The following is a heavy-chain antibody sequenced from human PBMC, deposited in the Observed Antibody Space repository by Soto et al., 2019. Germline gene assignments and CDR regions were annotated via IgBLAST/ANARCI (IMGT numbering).Heavy chain of an antibody. V-gene: IGHV1-69*12. CDR1: GGTFSSYA. D-gene: IGHD3-22*01. CDR3: ARSRANYYDSRGYYYSTFDY. CDR2: IIPMFGTA. J-gene: IGHJ4*02. Sequence: QVQLVQSGAEVKKPGSSVKVSCKTSGGTFSSYAISWVRQAPGQGLEWMGGIIPMFGTANYAQKFQGRVTITADESTSTAYMELSSLRSKDTAVYYCARSRANYYDSRGYYYSTFDYWGQGTLVTVSS.